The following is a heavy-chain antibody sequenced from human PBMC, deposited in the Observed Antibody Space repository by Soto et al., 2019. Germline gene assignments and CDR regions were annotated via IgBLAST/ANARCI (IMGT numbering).Heavy chain of an antibody. CDR2: IIPILGIA. CDR3: ARDRGSGARVDY. D-gene: IGHD2-15*01. Sequence: VKVSCKASGGTFSSYTISWVRQAPGQGLEWMGRIIPILGIANYAQKFQGRVTITADKSTSTAYMELSGLRSEDTAVYYCARDRGSGARVDYWGQGTLVTVSS. V-gene: IGHV1-69*10. CDR1: GGTFSSYT. J-gene: IGHJ4*02.